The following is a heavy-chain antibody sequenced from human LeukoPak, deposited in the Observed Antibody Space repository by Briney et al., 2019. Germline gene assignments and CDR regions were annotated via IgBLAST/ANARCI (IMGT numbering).Heavy chain of an antibody. CDR3: AKGRAGSFYSDKYYYNYMDV. CDR2: ISGSGDST. J-gene: IGHJ6*03. CDR1: GFTFSSYA. D-gene: IGHD3-10*01. Sequence: PGGSLRLSCAASGFTFSSYATSWVRQAPGKGLEWVSAISGSGDSTYYADSVKGRFTISRDNSKNTLYLQMNSLRAEDTAIYYCAKGRAGSFYSDKYYYNYMDVWGKGVTVTVSS. V-gene: IGHV3-23*01.